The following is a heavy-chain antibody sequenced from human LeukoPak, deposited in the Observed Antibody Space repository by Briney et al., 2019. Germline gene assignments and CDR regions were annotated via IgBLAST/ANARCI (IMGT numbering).Heavy chain of an antibody. V-gene: IGHV4-34*01. CDR1: GGSFSGYY. J-gene: IGHJ5*02. CDR3: ATSPGPLAAGWFDP. Sequence: PSEALSLTCAVYGGSFSGYYWSWIRQPPGKGLEWIGEINHSGSTNYNPSLKSRVTISVDTSKNQFSLKLSSVTAADTAVYYCATSPGPLAAGWFDPWGQGTLVTVSS. CDR2: INHSGST. D-gene: IGHD6-13*01.